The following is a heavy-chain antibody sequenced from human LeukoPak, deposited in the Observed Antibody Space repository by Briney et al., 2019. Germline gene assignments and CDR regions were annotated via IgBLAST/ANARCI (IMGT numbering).Heavy chain of an antibody. CDR1: GGSFSGYY. J-gene: IGHJ4*02. V-gene: IGHV4-34*01. D-gene: IGHD5-18*01. CDR2: INHSGST. Sequence: PSETLSLTCAVYGGSFSGYYWTWIRQPPGKGLEWIGEINHSGSTNYNPSLKSRVTISVDTSKNQFSLKLSSVTAADTAVYYCAKVGGNSYGLDYWGQGTLVTVSS. CDR3: AKVGGNSYGLDY.